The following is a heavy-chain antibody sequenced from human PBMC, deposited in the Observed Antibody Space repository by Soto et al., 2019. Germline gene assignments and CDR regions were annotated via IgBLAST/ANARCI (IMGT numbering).Heavy chain of an antibody. CDR1: GFTFRNAW. D-gene: IGHD6-13*01. V-gene: IGHV3-15*07. J-gene: IGHJ6*02. CDR3: TAGGAAAGIFYYYFGMDV. CDR2: IKSKTDGGTT. Sequence: EVQLVESGGGLVKPGGSLRLSCAASGFTFRNAWMNWVRQAPGKGLEWVGRIKSKTDGGTTDYAAPVKGRFTISRDDSKNTLYLQMNSLKTEDTAVYYCTAGGAAAGIFYYYFGMDVWGQGTTVTVSS.